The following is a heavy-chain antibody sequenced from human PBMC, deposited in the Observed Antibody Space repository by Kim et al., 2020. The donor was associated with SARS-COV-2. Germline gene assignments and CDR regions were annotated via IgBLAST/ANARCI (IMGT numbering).Heavy chain of an antibody. V-gene: IGHV3-23*01. CDR2: ISVSGSNI. D-gene: IGHD6-25*01. CDR3: AKEAEQRSSGVTYMDV. J-gene: IGHJ6*04. Sequence: GGSLRLSCAASGFTFSRYAMTWVRQAPGKGLEWVSTISVSGSNIYYTDSVEGRYTISRDNSKNTLYLQISILRAEDSAVYYCAKEAEQRSSGVTYMDVWGKGTTVTVSS. CDR1: GFTFSRYA.